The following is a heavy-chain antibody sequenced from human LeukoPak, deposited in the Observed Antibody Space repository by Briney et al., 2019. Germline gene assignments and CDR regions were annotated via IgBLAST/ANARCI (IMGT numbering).Heavy chain of an antibody. J-gene: IGHJ3*02. CDR3: ARQVATKGEWAFDI. CDR1: AYSFSSAYY. Sequence: SETLSLTCSVSAYSFSSAYYWGWIRQPPGKGLEWIGSINLRGHTYYNPSLKSRVTISVDTSRNQFSLKLSSVTATDTALYYCARQVATKGEWAFDIWGQGTMVTASS. CDR2: INLRGHT. D-gene: IGHD5-12*01. V-gene: IGHV4-38-2*02.